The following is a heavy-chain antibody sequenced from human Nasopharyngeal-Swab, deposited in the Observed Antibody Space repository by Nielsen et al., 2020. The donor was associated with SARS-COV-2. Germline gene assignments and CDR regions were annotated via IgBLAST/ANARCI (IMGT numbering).Heavy chain of an antibody. CDR3: ARQEGENCSGGSCYYYYGMDV. CDR2: IYYSGST. J-gene: IGHJ6*02. Sequence: SETLSLTCTVSGGSISSYYWSWIRQPPGKGLEWIGYIYYSGSTTYNPSLKSRVTISVDTSKNQFSLKLSSVTAADTAVYYCARQEGENCSGGSCYYYYGMDVWGQGTTVTVSS. CDR1: GGSISSYY. D-gene: IGHD2-15*01. V-gene: IGHV4-59*08.